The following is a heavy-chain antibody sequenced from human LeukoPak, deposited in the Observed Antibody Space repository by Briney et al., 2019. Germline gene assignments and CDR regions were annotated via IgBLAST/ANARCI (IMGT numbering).Heavy chain of an antibody. CDR2: ISVYNGNT. Sequence: ASVKVSCMASGYTLTSNGISWVRQAPGQGLEWMGWISVYNGNTNYAQKFQGRVTMTTDTSTSTAYMELRSLRSDDTAVYYCARWRGANVLRYFDYEMEPAAPSGHSDYWGQGTLVTVSS. CDR3: ARWRGANVLRYFDYEMEPAAPSGHSDY. D-gene: IGHD3-9*01. J-gene: IGHJ4*02. V-gene: IGHV1-18*04. CDR1: GYTLTSNG.